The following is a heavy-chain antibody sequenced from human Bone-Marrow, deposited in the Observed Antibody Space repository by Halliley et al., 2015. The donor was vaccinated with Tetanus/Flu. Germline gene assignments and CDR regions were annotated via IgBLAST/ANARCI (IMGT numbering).Heavy chain of an antibody. CDR3: ARVTSAVVVPASIASNS. V-gene: IGHV4-30-4*01. D-gene: IGHD2-2*02. CDR1: GGAISSGGYY. Sequence: LRLSCAVSGGAISSGGYYWSWIRQPPGKGLEWIGHIYYNGRTYYNPSLKSRVSISVDTSKNQFSLKLSSVTAADTAVYYCARVTSAVVVPASIASNSWGQGTLVTVSS. CDR2: IYYNGRT. J-gene: IGHJ4*02.